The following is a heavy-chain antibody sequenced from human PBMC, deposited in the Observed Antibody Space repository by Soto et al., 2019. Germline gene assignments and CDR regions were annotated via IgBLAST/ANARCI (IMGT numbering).Heavy chain of an antibody. D-gene: IGHD3-3*01. J-gene: IGHJ3*02. CDR1: GYSISSGYY. CDR3: ARDRSRITIFGVVIDAFDI. V-gene: IGHV4-38-2*02. CDR2: IYHSGST. Sequence: SETLSLTCTVSGYSISSGYYWGWIRQPPGKGLEWIGSIYHSGSTYYNPSLKSRFTISVDTSKNQFSLKLSSVTAADTAVYYCARDRSRITIFGVVIDAFDIWGQGTMVTVSS.